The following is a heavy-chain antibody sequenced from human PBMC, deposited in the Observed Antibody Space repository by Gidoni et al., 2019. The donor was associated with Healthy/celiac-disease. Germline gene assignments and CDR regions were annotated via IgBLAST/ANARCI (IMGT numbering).Heavy chain of an antibody. Sequence: QVQLVESGGGVVQPGRSLRLSCAASGFTFSSYAMHWVRQAPGKGLEWVAVISYDGSNKYYADSVKGRFTISRDNSKNTLYLQMNSLRAEDTAVYYCARADRDGEPRYYYYGMDVWGQGTTVTVSS. J-gene: IGHJ6*02. CDR2: ISYDGSNK. D-gene: IGHD4-17*01. V-gene: IGHV3-30-3*01. CDR3: ARADRDGEPRYYYYGMDV. CDR1: GFTFSSYA.